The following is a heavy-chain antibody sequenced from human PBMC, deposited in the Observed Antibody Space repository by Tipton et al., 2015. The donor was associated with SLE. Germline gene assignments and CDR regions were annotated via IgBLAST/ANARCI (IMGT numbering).Heavy chain of an antibody. CDR1: GFTFSSYW. D-gene: IGHD5-24*01. CDR3: AKDSERWPNSVDY. V-gene: IGHV3-74*01. CDR2: INSDGSST. Sequence: SLRLSCAASGFTFSSYWMHWVRQAPGKGLVWVSRINSDGSSTSYADSVKGRFTISRDNAKNSLYLQMNSLRAEDTALYYCAKDSERWPNSVDYWGQGTLVTVSS. J-gene: IGHJ4*02.